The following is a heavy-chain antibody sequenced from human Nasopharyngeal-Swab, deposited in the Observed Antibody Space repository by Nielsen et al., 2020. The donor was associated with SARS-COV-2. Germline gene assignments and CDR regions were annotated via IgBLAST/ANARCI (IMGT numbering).Heavy chain of an antibody. J-gene: IGHJ4*02. CDR1: GFTFSDYY. CDR3: AAIKYCSGGSCYGGASDY. D-gene: IGHD2-15*01. Sequence: GGSLRLSCAASGFTFSDYYMSWIRQAPGKGLEWVSYISSSSSYTNYADSVKGRFTISRDNAKNSLYLQMNSLRAEDTAVYYCAAIKYCSGGSCYGGASDYWGQGTLVTVSS. CDR2: ISSSSSYT. V-gene: IGHV3-11*03.